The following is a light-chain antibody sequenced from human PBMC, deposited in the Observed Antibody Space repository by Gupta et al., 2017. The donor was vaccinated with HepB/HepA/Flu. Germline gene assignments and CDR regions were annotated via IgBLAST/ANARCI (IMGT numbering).Light chain of an antibody. V-gene: IGLV2-14*01. CDR2: DVN. CDR3: CSDASTATRV. J-gene: IGLJ3*02. CDR1: SNDVGGYNY. Sequence: QSALTQPASVSGSTGQSITISCNGTSNDVGGYNYFSWYQQHPGKPPKLIIYDVNNRPSVVDSRFSASKAGNTSSLTIAVLHAEDEAYYYYCSDASTATRVFGGGTKLTVL.